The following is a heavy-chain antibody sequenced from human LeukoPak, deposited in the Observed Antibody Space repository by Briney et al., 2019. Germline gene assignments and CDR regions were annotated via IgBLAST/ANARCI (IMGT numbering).Heavy chain of an antibody. V-gene: IGHV1-69*05. CDR1: GGTFSSYA. CDR3: ARETGRETN. J-gene: IGHJ4*02. Sequence: ASVKVSCKASGGTFSSYAISWVRQAPGQGLEWMGGIIPIFGTANYAQKFQGRVTMTTDTSTSTAYMELRSLRSDDTAVYYCARETGRETNWGQGTLVTVSS. D-gene: IGHD1-1*01. CDR2: IIPIFGTA.